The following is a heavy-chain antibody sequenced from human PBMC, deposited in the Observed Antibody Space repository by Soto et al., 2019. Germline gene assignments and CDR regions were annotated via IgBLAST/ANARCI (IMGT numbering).Heavy chain of an antibody. Sequence: PSETLSLTCTVSGGSISSGDYYWSWIRQPPGKGLEWIGYIYYSGSTYYNPSLKSRVTISVDTSKNQFSLKLSSVTAADTAVYYCARESYGASLGYYYGMDVWGQGTTVT. V-gene: IGHV4-30-4*01. CDR1: GGSISSGDYY. CDR2: IYYSGST. J-gene: IGHJ6*02. D-gene: IGHD4-17*01. CDR3: ARESYGASLGYYYGMDV.